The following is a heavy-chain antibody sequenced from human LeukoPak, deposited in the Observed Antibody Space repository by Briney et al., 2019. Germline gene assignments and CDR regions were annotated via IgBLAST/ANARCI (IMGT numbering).Heavy chain of an antibody. CDR1: GFTVSSNY. CDR2: IYSGGST. Sequence: GGSLRLSCAASGFTVSSNYMIWVRQAPGKGLEWVSVIYSGGSTYYADSVKGRFTISRDNSKNTVYLQMNSLRAEDTAVYYCASPAVWGEISLRYWGQGTLVTVSS. CDR3: ASPAVWGEISLRY. J-gene: IGHJ4*02. V-gene: IGHV3-53*01. D-gene: IGHD3-16*02.